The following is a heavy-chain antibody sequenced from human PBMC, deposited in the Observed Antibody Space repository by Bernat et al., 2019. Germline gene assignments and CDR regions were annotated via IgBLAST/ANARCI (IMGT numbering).Heavy chain of an antibody. J-gene: IGHJ5*02. D-gene: IGHD2-15*01. CDR1: GGSVRSDSYH. CDR2: VSNGGST. Sequence: QVQLQESGPGLLKPSETLSLTCTVSGGSVRSDSYHWSWIRQPPGKGLEWIGYVSNGGSTRYNPSLKSRVTISVDTSQNQFSLKLTTVTAADTAVYYCARELGNVVAVPTANWFDPWGQGALVTVSS. CDR3: ARELGNVVAVPTANWFDP. V-gene: IGHV4-61*01.